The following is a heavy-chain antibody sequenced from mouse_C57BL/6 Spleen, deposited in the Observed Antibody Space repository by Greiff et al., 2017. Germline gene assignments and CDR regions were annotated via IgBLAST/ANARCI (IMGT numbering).Heavy chain of an antibody. V-gene: IGHV5-9-1*02. CDR1: GFTFSSYA. CDR3: TRDGNDVRGFDG. D-gene: IGHD2-2*01. CDR2: ISSGGDYI. Sequence: EVQVVESGEGLVKPGGSLKLSCAASGFTFSSYAMPWVRQTPEKRLEWVAYISSGGDYIYYADTVKGRFTISRDNARNTLYLQMSSLKSEDTAMYYCTRDGNDVRGFDGRGQGATLTVSS. J-gene: IGHJ2*01.